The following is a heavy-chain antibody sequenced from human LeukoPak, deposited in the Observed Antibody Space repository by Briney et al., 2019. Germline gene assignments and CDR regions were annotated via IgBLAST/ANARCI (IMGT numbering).Heavy chain of an antibody. J-gene: IGHJ5*02. CDR2: ISSSSSTI. Sequence: PGGSLRLSCAASGFTFSSYSMNWVRQAPGKGLEWVSYISSSSSTIYYADSVKGRFTISRDNAKNSLYLQMNSLRAEDTAVYYCAKDRLYYYDSSGYYNWFDPWGQGTLVTVSS. V-gene: IGHV3-48*01. CDR1: GFTFSSYS. CDR3: AKDRLYYYDSSGYYNWFDP. D-gene: IGHD3-22*01.